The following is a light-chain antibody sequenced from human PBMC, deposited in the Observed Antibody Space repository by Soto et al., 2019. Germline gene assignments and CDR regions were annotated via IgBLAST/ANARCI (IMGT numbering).Light chain of an antibody. CDR1: QSVSSTY. J-gene: IGKJ4*01. Sequence: VMTQSPLSLPVTLGQPASISCRASQSVSSTYLAWYQQKPGQAPRLLIYGTSSRATGIPGRFSGSGSGTDFTLTISRLEPEDFAVYYCQQYDSSPGLTFGGGTKVDI. CDR2: GTS. CDR3: QQYDSSPGLT. V-gene: IGKV3-20*01.